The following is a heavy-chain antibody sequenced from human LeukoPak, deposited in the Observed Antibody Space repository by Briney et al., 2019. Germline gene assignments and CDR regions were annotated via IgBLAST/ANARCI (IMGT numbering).Heavy chain of an antibody. CDR3: ARGYCSSATCRHFDY. J-gene: IGHJ4*02. D-gene: IGHD2-2*01. Sequence: GASVKVSCKASGYAFTNYAISWVRQAPAQGLEWMGWISVYNGNTNYAQKLQGRVTMTADTSTTTAYMELRSLRSDDTAVYYCARGYCSSATCRHFDYWGQGALVTVSS. CDR1: GYAFTNYA. CDR2: ISVYNGNT. V-gene: IGHV1-18*01.